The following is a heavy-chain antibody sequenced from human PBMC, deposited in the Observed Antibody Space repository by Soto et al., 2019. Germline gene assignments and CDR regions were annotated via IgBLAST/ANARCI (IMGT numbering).Heavy chain of an antibody. J-gene: IGHJ4*02. D-gene: IGHD1-1*01. CDR1: GYGFTTYG. Sequence: QIHLVQSGAEVKKPGASVKVSCKGSGYGFTTYGITWVRQAPGPGLEWMAWISAHNGNTNYAQKLQGSVTVTRDTSPSTAYMALRCLRSADTAVYYCARGRYGDYWGQRALVTVSS. CDR2: ISAHNGNT. CDR3: ARGRYGDY. V-gene: IGHV1-18*01.